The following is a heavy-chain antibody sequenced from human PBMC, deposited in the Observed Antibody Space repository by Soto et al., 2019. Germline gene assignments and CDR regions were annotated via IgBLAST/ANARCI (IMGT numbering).Heavy chain of an antibody. CDR3: ARGVWFGELFGDAFDI. D-gene: IGHD3-10*01. CDR2: IWYDGSNK. CDR1: GFTFSSYG. Sequence: SGGSLRLSCAASGFTFSSYGMHWVRQAPGKGLEWVAVIWYDGSNKYYADSVKGRFTISRDNSKNTLYLQMNSLRAEDTAVYYCARGVWFGELFGDAFDIWGQGTMVT. J-gene: IGHJ3*02. V-gene: IGHV3-33*01.